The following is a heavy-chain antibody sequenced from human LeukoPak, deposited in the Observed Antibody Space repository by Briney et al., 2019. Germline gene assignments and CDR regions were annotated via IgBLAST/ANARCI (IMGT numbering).Heavy chain of an antibody. CDR3: ARASMTTVSYYYYMDV. Sequence: EASVKVSCKASGYTFTSYAMHWVRQAPGQGLEWMGGIIPIFGTANYAQKFQGRVTITTDESTSTAYMELSSLRSEDTAVYYCARASMTTVSYYYYMDVWGKGTTVTVSS. CDR2: IIPIFGTA. V-gene: IGHV1-69*05. D-gene: IGHD4-11*01. CDR1: GYTFTSYA. J-gene: IGHJ6*03.